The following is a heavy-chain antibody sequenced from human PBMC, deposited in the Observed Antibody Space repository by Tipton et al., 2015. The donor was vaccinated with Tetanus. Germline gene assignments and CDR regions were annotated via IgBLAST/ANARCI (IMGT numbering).Heavy chain of an antibody. Sequence: EVQLVQSGAEVKKPGESLKISCKGSGYSFTSYWIGWVRQMPGKGLEWMGIIYPGDSDTRYSPSFQGQVTISADKSISTAYLQWSSLKASDTAMYYCASPSLAYCGGDCLGGFDYWGQGTLVTVSS. CDR2: IYPGDSDT. D-gene: IGHD2-21*02. CDR3: ASPSLAYCGGDCLGGFDY. J-gene: IGHJ4*02. CDR1: GYSFTSYW. V-gene: IGHV5-51*01.